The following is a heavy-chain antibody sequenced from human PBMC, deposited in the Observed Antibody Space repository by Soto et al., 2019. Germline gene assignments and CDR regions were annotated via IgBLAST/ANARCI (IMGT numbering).Heavy chain of an antibody. CDR2: IYAGGRT. CDR3: ARGRTADHSFDY. J-gene: IGHJ4*02. Sequence: EVQLVESGGGLIQPGGSLRLSCAASGFTINHNYMNWVRQAQGKGLEWVSVIYAGGRTYYADSVKGRFTISRDNSNNTLYLQMSGLRGDDTAMYYCARGRTADHSFDYWGQGSLVIVS. CDR1: GFTINHNY. V-gene: IGHV3-53*01.